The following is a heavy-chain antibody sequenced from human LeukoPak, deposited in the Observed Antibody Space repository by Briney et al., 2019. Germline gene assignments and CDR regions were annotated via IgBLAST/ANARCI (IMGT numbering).Heavy chain of an antibody. J-gene: IGHJ4*02. Sequence: SETLSLTCTVSGGSISSYYWSWIRQPPGKGLEWIGSIYYSGSTNYNPSLKSRVTRSVDTSKNQFSLKLSSVTAADTAVYYCARGVDTAMVKRGAFDYWGQGTLVTVSS. V-gene: IGHV4-59*01. CDR1: GGSISSYY. CDR2: IYYSGST. D-gene: IGHD5-18*01. CDR3: ARGVDTAMVKRGAFDY.